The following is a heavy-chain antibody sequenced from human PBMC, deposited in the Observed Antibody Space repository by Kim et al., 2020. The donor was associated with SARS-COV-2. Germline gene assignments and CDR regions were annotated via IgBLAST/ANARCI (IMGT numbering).Heavy chain of an antibody. CDR2: ISSSSSYI. V-gene: IGHV3-21*01. D-gene: IGHD2-2*01. CDR1: GFTFSSYS. J-gene: IGHJ3*02. CDR3: ARLGYCSSTSCYGDAFDI. Sequence: GGSLRLSCAASGFTFSSYSMNWVRQAPGKGLEWVSSISSSSSYIYYADSVKGRFTISRDNAKNSLYLQMNSLRAEDTAVYYCARLGYCSSTSCYGDAFDIWGQGTMVTVSS.